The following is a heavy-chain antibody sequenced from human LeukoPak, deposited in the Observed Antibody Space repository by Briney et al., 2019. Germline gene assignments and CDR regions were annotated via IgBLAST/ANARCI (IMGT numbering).Heavy chain of an antibody. D-gene: IGHD6-13*01. CDR2: ISWNSGSI. V-gene: IGHV3-9*01. CDR3: AKSGAYSSSWLPGWLDP. CDR1: GFTFDDYA. Sequence: PGRSLRLSCAASGFTFDDYAMHWVRQAPGKGLEWVSGISWNSGSIGYADSVKGRFTISRDNAKNSLYLQMNSLRAEDTALYYCAKSGAYSSSWLPGWLDPWGQGTLVTVSS. J-gene: IGHJ5*02.